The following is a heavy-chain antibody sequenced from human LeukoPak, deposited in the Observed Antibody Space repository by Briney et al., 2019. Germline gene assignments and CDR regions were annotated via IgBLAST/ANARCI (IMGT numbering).Heavy chain of an antibody. J-gene: IGHJ4*02. D-gene: IGHD3-22*01. V-gene: IGHV4-39*01. CDR3: ARHARNYDSSGYYLRVYYFDY. Sequence: SSETLSLTCTVSGGSISSSSYYWGWIRQPPGKGLEWIGSIYYSGSTYYNPSLKSRVTISVDTSKNQFSLKLSSVTAADTAVYYCARHARNYDSSGYYLRVYYFDYWGQGTLVTVSS. CDR2: IYYSGST. CDR1: GGSISSSSYY.